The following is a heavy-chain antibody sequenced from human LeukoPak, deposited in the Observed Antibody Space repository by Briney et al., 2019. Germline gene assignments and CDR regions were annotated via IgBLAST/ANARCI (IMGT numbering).Heavy chain of an antibody. CDR3: ARGGGLDV. CDR2: INHNGNVN. V-gene: IGHV3-7*03. D-gene: IGHD3-16*01. Sequence: GGSLRLSCAASGFTFSSYWMNWARQASGKGLEWVASINHNGNVNYYVDSVKGRFTISRDNAKNSLYLQMSNLRAEDTAVYFCARGGGLDVWGQGATVTVSS. J-gene: IGHJ6*02. CDR1: GFTFSSYW.